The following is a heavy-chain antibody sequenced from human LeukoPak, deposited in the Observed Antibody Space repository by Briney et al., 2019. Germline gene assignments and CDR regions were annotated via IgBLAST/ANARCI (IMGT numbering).Heavy chain of an antibody. CDR3: AREGYYDSSGYLADY. D-gene: IGHD3-22*01. CDR2: ISAYNGNT. J-gene: IGHJ4*02. Sequence: ASVKVSCKASGYTFTSYGISWVRQAPGQGLEWMGWISAYNGNTNYAQKLQGRVTMTTDTSTSTDYMELRSLRSDDTAVYYCAREGYYDSSGYLADYWGQGTLVTVSS. V-gene: IGHV1-18*01. CDR1: GYTFTSYG.